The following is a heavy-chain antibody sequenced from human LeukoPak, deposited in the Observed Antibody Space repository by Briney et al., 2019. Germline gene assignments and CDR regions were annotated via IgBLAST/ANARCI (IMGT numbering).Heavy chain of an antibody. V-gene: IGHV3-21*01. CDR1: GFTFSSYS. Sequence: GGSLRLSCAASGFTFSSYSMNWVRQAPGKGLEWVSSISSSSYIYYADSVKGRFTISRDNAKNSLYLQMNSLRAEDTAVYYCARSATGGWFDPWGQGTLVTVSS. CDR3: ARSATGGWFDP. CDR2: ISSSSYI. J-gene: IGHJ5*02. D-gene: IGHD6-25*01.